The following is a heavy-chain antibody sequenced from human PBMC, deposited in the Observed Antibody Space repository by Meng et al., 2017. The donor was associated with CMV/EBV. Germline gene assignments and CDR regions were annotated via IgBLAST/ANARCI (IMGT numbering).Heavy chain of an antibody. Sequence: SETLSLTCAVYGGSFSGYYWSWIRQPPGKGLKWIGEINHSGSTNYNPSLKSRVTISVDTSKNQFSLKLSSVTAADTAVYYCARALRGYYYSYYGMDVWGQGTTVTVSS. CDR3: ARALRGYYYSYYGMDV. J-gene: IGHJ6*02. D-gene: IGHD4-23*01. V-gene: IGHV4-34*01. CDR1: GGSFSGYY. CDR2: INHSGST.